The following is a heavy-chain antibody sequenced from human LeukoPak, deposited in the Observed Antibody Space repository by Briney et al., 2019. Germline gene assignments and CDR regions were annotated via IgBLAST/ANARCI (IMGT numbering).Heavy chain of an antibody. CDR2: ISYGGSNK. J-gene: IGHJ1*01. Sequence: GRSLRLSCAASGFTFSSYGMHWVRQAPGKGLEWVAVISYGGSNKYYADSVKGRFTISRDNSKNTLYLQMNSLRAEDTAVYYCAKSPRVIDIAEYFQHWGQGTLVTVSS. D-gene: IGHD2-21*01. V-gene: IGHV3-30*18. CDR3: AKSPRVIDIAEYFQH. CDR1: GFTFSSYG.